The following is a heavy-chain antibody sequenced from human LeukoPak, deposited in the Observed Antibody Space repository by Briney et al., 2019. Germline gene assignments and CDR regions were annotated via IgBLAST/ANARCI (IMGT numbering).Heavy chain of an antibody. CDR2: IYYSGST. J-gene: IGHJ5*02. CDR3: ARLIVVENWFDP. V-gene: IGHV4-39*01. Sequence: PSETLSLTCTVSGGSISSSSYYWGWIRQPPGKGLEWLGSIYYSGSTYYNPSLKSRVTISVDTSKNQFSLKLSSVTAADTAVYYCARLIVVENWFDPWGQGTLVTVSS. D-gene: IGHD2-21*01. CDR1: GGSISSSSYY.